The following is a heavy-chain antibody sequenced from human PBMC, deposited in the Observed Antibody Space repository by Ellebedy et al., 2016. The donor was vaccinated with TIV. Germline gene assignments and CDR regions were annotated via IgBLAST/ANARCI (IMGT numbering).Heavy chain of an antibody. CDR2: ISPSSTYK. Sequence: GESLKISCAASGFTFSDYYMSWIRQAPGKGMGWISYISPSSTYKDYADSVKGRFTVSRDNAKNSLYLQMDSLRAEDTAVYYCASSPSKGYWGQGTLVTVSS. V-gene: IGHV3-11*03. J-gene: IGHJ4*02. CDR3: ASSPSKGY. CDR1: GFTFSDYY.